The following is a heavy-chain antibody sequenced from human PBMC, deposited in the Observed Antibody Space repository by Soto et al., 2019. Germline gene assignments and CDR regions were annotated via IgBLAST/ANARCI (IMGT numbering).Heavy chain of an antibody. CDR3: GVVWFGGLDAFDI. V-gene: IGHV4-39*01. J-gene: IGHJ3*02. Sequence: QLQLQESGPGLVKPSETLSLTCTVSGGSISSSSYYWGWIRQPPGKGLEWIGSIYYSGSTYYNPSLKSRVTISVDTTKNQFSLKLSSVIAADTAVYYCGVVWFGGLDAFDIWGQGTMVTVSS. CDR1: GGSISSSSYY. D-gene: IGHD3-10*01. CDR2: IYYSGST.